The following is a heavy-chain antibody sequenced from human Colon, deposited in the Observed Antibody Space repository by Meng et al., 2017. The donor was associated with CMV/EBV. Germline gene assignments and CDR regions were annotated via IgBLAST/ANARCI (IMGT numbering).Heavy chain of an antibody. Sequence: GESLKISCVASGFSVSRNYISWVRQGPGKGLEWVSVIYDTGRTYYADSVKGRFTVSRDESKNTVFLQMNNLRTEDTAVYYCARGLGTPTWGQGTLVTVSS. CDR2: IYDTGRT. V-gene: IGHV3-66*01. J-gene: IGHJ5*02. CDR1: GFSVSRNY. CDR3: ARGLGTPT. D-gene: IGHD1-14*01.